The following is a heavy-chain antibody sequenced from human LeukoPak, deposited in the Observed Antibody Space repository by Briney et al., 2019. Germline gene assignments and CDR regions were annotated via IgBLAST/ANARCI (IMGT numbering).Heavy chain of an antibody. J-gene: IGHJ5*02. V-gene: IGHV4-30-4*08. CDR2: IYYSGST. D-gene: IGHD3-3*01. Sequence: SQTLSLTCTVSGGSISSGDYYWSWIRQPPGKGLEWIGYIYYSGSTYYNPSLKSRVTISVDTSKNQFSLKLSSVTAADTAVYYCARKLRFLEWLPYARWFDPWGQGTLVSVSS. CDR1: GGSISSGDYY. CDR3: ARKLRFLEWLPYARWFDP.